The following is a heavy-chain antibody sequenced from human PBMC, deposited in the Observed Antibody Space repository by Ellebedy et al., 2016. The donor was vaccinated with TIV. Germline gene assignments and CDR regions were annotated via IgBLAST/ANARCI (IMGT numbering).Heavy chain of an antibody. J-gene: IGHJ4*02. V-gene: IGHV3-30-3*01. CDR2: ISYDGTTK. D-gene: IGHD2-15*01. CDR1: GFTFSNHW. CDR3: AREQGECSYSGCHSGFGY. Sequence: PGGSLTLSCAVAGFTFSNHWMSWVRQAPGKGLEWVAAISYDGTTKHYADSVKGRFTISRDNSENTLYLQMDSLRVEDPATYYCAREQGECSYSGCHSGFGYWGQGTLVTVSS.